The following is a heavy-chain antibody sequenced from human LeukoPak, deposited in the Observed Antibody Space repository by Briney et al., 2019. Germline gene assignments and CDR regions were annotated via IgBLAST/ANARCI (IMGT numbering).Heavy chain of an antibody. D-gene: IGHD3-10*01. CDR3: ARDASYYYGSGSYSDY. V-gene: IGHV3-48*03. CDR1: GFTFSSYE. CDR2: ISSSGSTI. J-gene: IGHJ4*02. Sequence: PGGSLRLSCAASGFTFSSYEMNWVRQAPGKGLEWVSYISSSGSTIYYADSVKGRFTISRDNAKNSLYLQMNSLRAEDTAVYYCARDASYYYGSGSYSDYWGQGTLVTVSS.